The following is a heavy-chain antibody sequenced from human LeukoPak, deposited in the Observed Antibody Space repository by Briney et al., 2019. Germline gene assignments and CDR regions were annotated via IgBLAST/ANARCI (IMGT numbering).Heavy chain of an antibody. V-gene: IGHV4-38-2*02. CDR1: GYYINRGYY. D-gene: IGHD2-2*01. CDR2: IYHSGSS. Sequence: PSETLSLTCTVSGYYINRGYYWGWVRQPPGKGLEWIGSIYHSGSSYDNPSLKSRVTMSVDTSKNQFSLRLTSVTAADTAVYYCVRLGVVGLDQNWFDPWGQGTLVTVSS. CDR3: VRLGVVGLDQNWFDP. J-gene: IGHJ5*02.